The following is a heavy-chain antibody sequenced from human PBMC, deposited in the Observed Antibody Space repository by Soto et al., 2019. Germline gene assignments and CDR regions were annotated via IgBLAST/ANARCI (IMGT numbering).Heavy chain of an antibody. Sequence: EVQLVESGGGLVQPGGSLRLSCVASGFTFTSYWMHWVRQAPGKGLVWVSRINTDGNTIDYADSVKGRFTISRDIAKNTLYLQMNSLRAEDTAVYYCARGDCGGDCPGGMDVWGQGTTVTVSS. CDR3: ARGDCGGDCPGGMDV. CDR2: INTDGNTI. J-gene: IGHJ6*02. D-gene: IGHD2-21*02. CDR1: GFTFTSYW. V-gene: IGHV3-74*01.